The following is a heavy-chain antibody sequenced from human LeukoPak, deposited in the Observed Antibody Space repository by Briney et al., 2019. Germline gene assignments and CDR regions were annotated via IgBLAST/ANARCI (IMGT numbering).Heavy chain of an antibody. Sequence: AASVKVSCKASGGTFTRYSISWVRQAPGQGLEWMGGIISMFGTANYAQKFQGRVTITADESTSTAYMELSSLRSEDTAVYYCARAPLNDFWSGYSIDYWGQGTLVTVSS. CDR3: ARAPLNDFWSGYSIDY. J-gene: IGHJ4*02. V-gene: IGHV1-69*13. D-gene: IGHD3-3*01. CDR1: GGTFTRYS. CDR2: IISMFGTA.